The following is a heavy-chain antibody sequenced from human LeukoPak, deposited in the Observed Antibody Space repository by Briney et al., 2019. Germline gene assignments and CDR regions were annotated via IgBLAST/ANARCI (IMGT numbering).Heavy chain of an antibody. CDR3: AKEGEGRYSYGFSRRFDY. D-gene: IGHD5-18*01. V-gene: IGHV3-23*01. CDR2: ISGSGGST. Sequence: GGSLRLSCAASGFTFSSYAMSWVRQAPGKGLEWVSAISGSGGSTYYADSVKGRFTISRDNSKNTLYLQMNSLRAEDTAVYYCAKEGEGRYSYGFSRRFDYWGQGTLVTVSS. CDR1: GFTFSSYA. J-gene: IGHJ4*02.